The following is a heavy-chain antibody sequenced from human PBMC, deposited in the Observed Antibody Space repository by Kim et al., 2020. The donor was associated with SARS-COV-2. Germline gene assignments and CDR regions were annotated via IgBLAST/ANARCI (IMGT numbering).Heavy chain of an antibody. J-gene: IGHJ3*02. CDR1: GGSMSAYY. CDR3: ARRRLITISGVVDYAFD. D-gene: IGHD3-3*01. V-gene: IGHV4-59*08. Sequence: SETLSLSCTVSGGSMSAYYWSWIRQSPGKGLEWIGDIYYSGTTSNYNPSLKNRATMSVDTSKNQFSLKLRAVTAADAAVFYCARRRLITISGVVDYAFD. CDR2: IYYSGTTS.